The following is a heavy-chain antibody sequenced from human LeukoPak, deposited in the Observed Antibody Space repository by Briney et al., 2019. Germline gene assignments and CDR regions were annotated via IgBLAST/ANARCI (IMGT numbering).Heavy chain of an antibody. CDR3: AKGPPSRATVTSLYFDY. J-gene: IGHJ4*02. Sequence: GGSLRLSCAASGFTFSSYGMSWVRQAPGKGLEWVSGITGSGRGTYYADSVKGRLTISRDNSKNTLYLQMNSLRAEDTAVYYCAKGPPSRATVTSLYFDYWGQGTLVTVSS. V-gene: IGHV3-23*01. D-gene: IGHD4-17*01. CDR2: ITGSGRGT. CDR1: GFTFSSYG.